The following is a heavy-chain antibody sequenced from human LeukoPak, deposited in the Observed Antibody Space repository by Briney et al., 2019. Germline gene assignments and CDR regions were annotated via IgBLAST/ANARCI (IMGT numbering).Heavy chain of an antibody. CDR2: IKQDGSEK. J-gene: IGHJ5*02. D-gene: IGHD2-2*01. Sequence: PGGSLRLSCAASGFTFSSYWMSWVRQAPGKGLEWVANIKQDGSEKYYVDSVKGRFTISRDNAKNSLYLQMNSLRAEDTAVYYCARDPRDCSSTSCYGDNWFDPWGQGTLVTVSS. CDR3: ARDPRDCSSTSCYGDNWFDP. V-gene: IGHV3-7*03. CDR1: GFTFSSYW.